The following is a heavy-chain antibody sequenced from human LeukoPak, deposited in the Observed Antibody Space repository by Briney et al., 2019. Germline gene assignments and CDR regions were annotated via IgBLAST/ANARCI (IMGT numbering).Heavy chain of an antibody. CDR1: GYTFTAYA. J-gene: IGHJ4*02. V-gene: IGHV1-3*01. CDR3: ARDGSGNYYFDY. Sequence: ASVKVSCKTSGYTFTAYAIHWVRQAPGQRLEWMGWINAGSGNTYYSQEFQGRITIARDTSATIAYMELSSLRSEDTAVYYCARDGSGNYYFDYWGQGTLVTDSS. D-gene: IGHD1-26*01. CDR2: INAGSGNT.